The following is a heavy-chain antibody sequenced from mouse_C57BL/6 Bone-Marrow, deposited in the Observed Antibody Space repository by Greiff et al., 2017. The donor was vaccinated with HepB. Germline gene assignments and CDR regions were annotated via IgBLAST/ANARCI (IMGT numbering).Heavy chain of an antibody. V-gene: IGHV5-17*01. CDR1: GFTFSDYG. J-gene: IGHJ4*01. D-gene: IGHD2-4*01. CDR2: ISSGSSTI. Sequence: EVQVVASGGGLVKPGGSLKLSCAASGFTFSDYGMHWVRQAPEKGLEWVAYISSGSSTIYYADTVKGRFTISRDNAKNTLFLQMTSLRSEDTAMYYCARGVYYDYDEGYYYAMDYWGQGTSVTVSS. CDR3: ARGVYYDYDEGYYYAMDY.